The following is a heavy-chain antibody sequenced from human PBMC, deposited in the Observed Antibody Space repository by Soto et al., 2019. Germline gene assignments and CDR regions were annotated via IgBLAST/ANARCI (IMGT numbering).Heavy chain of an antibody. CDR2: ISAYNGNT. CDR1: GYTFTSYG. Sequence: ASVKVSCKASGYTFTSYGFSWVRQAPGQGLEWMGWISAYNGNTNYAQKLQGRVTMTTDTSTSTAYMELRSLRSDDTAVYYCARGQKSYFDFWSGYPSGNWFDPWGQGTLVTVSS. CDR3: ARGQKSYFDFWSGYPSGNWFDP. J-gene: IGHJ5*02. D-gene: IGHD3-3*01. V-gene: IGHV1-18*01.